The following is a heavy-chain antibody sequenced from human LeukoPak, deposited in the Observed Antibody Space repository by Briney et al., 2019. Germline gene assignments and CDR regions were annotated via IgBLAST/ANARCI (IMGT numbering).Heavy chain of an antibody. CDR2: INHSGST. D-gene: IGHD2-8*01. V-gene: IGHV4-34*01. Sequence: SETLSLTCAVYGGSFSGYYWSWIRQPPGKGLEWIGEINHSGSTYYNPSLKSRVTISVDRSKNQFSLKLSSVTAADTAVYYCARELVGYCTNGVCSHNWFDPWGQGTLVTVSS. CDR1: GGSFSGYY. J-gene: IGHJ5*02. CDR3: ARELVGYCTNGVCSHNWFDP.